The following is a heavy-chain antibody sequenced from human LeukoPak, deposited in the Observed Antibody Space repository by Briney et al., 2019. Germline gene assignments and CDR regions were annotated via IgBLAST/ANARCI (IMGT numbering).Heavy chain of an antibody. D-gene: IGHD3-9*01. Sequence: GGSLRLSWAASGFTFSSYWMSWVRQAPGKGLEWVANIKQDGSEKYYVDSVKGRFTISRDNAKNSLYLQMNSLRAEDTAVYYCARDRTGTGDYYFDYWGQGTLVTVSS. J-gene: IGHJ4*02. CDR2: IKQDGSEK. CDR3: ARDRTGTGDYYFDY. V-gene: IGHV3-7*01. CDR1: GFTFSSYW.